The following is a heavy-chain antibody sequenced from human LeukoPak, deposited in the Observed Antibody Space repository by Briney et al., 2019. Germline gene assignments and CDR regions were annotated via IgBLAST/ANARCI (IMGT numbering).Heavy chain of an antibody. V-gene: IGHV3-48*03. CDR3: AKDQGYYYDSSLYY. CDR2: ISSSGSTI. Sequence: GGSLRLSCAASGFTFSSYEMNWVRQAPGKGLEWVSYISSSGSTIYYADSVKGRFTISRDNAKNSLYLQMNSLRAEDTAVYYCAKDQGYYYDSSLYYWGQGTLVTVSS. CDR1: GFTFSSYE. J-gene: IGHJ4*02. D-gene: IGHD3-22*01.